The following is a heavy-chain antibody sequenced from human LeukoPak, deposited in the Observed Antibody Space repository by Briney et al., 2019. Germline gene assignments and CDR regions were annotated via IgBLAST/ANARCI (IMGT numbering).Heavy chain of an antibody. CDR3: ARFDYDSSGIDY. V-gene: IGHV3-53*01. D-gene: IGHD3-22*01. CDR1: GFTVSSNY. J-gene: IGHJ4*02. Sequence: GGSLRLSRAASGFTVSSNYMSWVRQAPGKGLEWVSVIYSGGSTYYADSVKGRFTISRDNSKNTLYLQMNSLRAEDTAVYYCARFDYDSSGIDYWGQGTLVTASS. CDR2: IYSGGST.